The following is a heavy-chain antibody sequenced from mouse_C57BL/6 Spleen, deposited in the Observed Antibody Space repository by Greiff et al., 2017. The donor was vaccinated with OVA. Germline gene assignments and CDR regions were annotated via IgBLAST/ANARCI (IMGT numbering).Heavy chain of an antibody. CDR1: GFTFSDYG. Sequence: EVKVVESGGGLVKPGGSLKLSCAASGFTFSDYGMHWVRQAPEKGLEWVAYISSGSSTIYYADTVKGRFTISRDNAKNTLFLQMTSLRSEDTAMYYWARPTGTWFAYWGQGTLVTVSA. CDR3: ARPTGTWFAY. J-gene: IGHJ3*01. V-gene: IGHV5-17*01. CDR2: ISSGSSTI.